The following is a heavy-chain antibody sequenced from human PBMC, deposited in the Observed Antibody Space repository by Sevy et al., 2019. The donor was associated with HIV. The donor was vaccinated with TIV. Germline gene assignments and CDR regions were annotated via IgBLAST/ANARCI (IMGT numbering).Heavy chain of an antibody. Sequence: GGSLRLSCAASGFTVSSNYMSWVRQAPGKGLEWVSVIYSGGSTYYADSVKGRFTISRDNSKNTLYLQMNSLRAEDTAVYYCARDLVGGTTGTRDAFDIWGQGTMVTVSS. D-gene: IGHD1-1*01. J-gene: IGHJ3*02. V-gene: IGHV3-53*01. CDR1: GFTVSSNY. CDR3: ARDLVGGTTGTRDAFDI. CDR2: IYSGGST.